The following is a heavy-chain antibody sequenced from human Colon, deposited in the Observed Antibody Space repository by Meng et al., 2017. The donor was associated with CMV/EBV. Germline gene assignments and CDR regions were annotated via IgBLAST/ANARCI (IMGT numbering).Heavy chain of an antibody. Sequence: VRVSCKASGSSFSTYVLHWVRQAPGQGLEWMGWISPGDDNGKYSQKFQGRVAITKDTSASTAYLDLSSLKSEDTAVYYCAITSLFDYWGQGTLVTVSS. CDR3: AITSLFDY. J-gene: IGHJ4*02. CDR2: ISPGDDNG. CDR1: GSSFSTYV. V-gene: IGHV1-3*01.